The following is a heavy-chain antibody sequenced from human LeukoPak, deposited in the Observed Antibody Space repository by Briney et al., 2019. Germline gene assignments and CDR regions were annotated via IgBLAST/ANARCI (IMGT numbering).Heavy chain of an antibody. J-gene: IGHJ4*02. Sequence: SETLSLTCAVYGGSFSGYYWSWIRQPPGKGLEWIGEINHSGSTNYNPSLKSRVTISVDKSKNQFSLKLSSVTAADTAVYYCASRATVFDYWGQGTLVTVSS. V-gene: IGHV4-34*01. CDR1: GGSFSGYY. CDR3: ASRATVFDY. CDR2: INHSGST. D-gene: IGHD1-1*01.